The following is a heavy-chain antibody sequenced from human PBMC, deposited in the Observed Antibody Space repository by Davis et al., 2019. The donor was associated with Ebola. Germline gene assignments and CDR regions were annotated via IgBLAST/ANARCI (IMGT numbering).Heavy chain of an antibody. CDR2: IYTSGST. V-gene: IGHV4-61*02. J-gene: IGHJ4*02. CDR3: ARLDPHCSSTSCYLDY. D-gene: IGHD2-2*01. CDR1: GGSISSGGYY. Sequence: PSETLSLTCTVSGGSISSGGYYWSWIRQPAGKGLEWIGRIYTSGSTNYNPSLKSRVTISVDTSKNQFSLKLSSVTAADTAVYYCARLDPHCSSTSCYLDYWGQGTLVTVSS.